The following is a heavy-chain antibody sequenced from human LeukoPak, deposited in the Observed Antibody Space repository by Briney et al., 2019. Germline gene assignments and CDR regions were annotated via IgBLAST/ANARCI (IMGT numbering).Heavy chain of an antibody. J-gene: IGHJ4*02. CDR1: GFTFSSYA. D-gene: IGHD1-26*01. Sequence: PGGSLRLSCAASGFTFSSYAMHWVRQAPGKGLEWVAVISYDGSNKYYADSVKGRFTISRDNSKNTLYLQMNSLRAEDTAVYYCARVEGWELLGGFDYWGQGTLVTVSS. CDR2: ISYDGSNK. V-gene: IGHV3-30*01. CDR3: ARVEGWELLGGFDY.